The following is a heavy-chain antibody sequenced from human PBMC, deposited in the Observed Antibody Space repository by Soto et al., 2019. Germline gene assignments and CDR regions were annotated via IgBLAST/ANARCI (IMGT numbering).Heavy chain of an antibody. CDR1: GYTFTSYG. Sequence: ASVKVSCKASGYTFTSYGISWVRQAPGRGLEWMGWISAYNGNTNYAQKLQGRVTMTTDTSTSTAYMELRSLRSDDTAVYYCARDVVVPAAWPEDYWGQGTLVTVSS. CDR2: ISAYNGNT. V-gene: IGHV1-18*01. J-gene: IGHJ4*02. D-gene: IGHD2-2*01. CDR3: ARDVVVPAAWPEDY.